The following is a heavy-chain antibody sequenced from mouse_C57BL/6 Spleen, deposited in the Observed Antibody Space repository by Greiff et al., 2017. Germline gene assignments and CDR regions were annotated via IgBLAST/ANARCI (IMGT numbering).Heavy chain of an antibody. CDR3: ARSEATVVSDY. CDR1: GYTFTSYG. V-gene: IGHV1-81*01. Sequence: VKLVESGAELARPGASVKLSCKASGYTFTSYGISWVKQRTGQGLEWIGEIYPRSGNTYYNEKFKGQATLTADKSSSTAYMELRSLTSEDSAVYFCARSEATVVSDYWGQGTTLTVSS. J-gene: IGHJ2*01. CDR2: IYPRSGNT. D-gene: IGHD1-1*01.